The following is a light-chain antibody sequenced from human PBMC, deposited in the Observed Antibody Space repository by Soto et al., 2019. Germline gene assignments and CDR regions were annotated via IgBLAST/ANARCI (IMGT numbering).Light chain of an antibody. CDR3: KQYGSSPT. CDR1: QSVSSCY. V-gene: IGKV3-20*01. CDR2: GAS. J-gene: IGKJ4*01. Sequence: EIVLTQSPGTLSLSPGERATLSCRASQSVSSCYLAWYQQKPGQAPRLLIYGASSRATGIPDRFSGSGSGTDFTLTISRLEPEDFAVYYCKQYGSSPTFGGGTKVEIK.